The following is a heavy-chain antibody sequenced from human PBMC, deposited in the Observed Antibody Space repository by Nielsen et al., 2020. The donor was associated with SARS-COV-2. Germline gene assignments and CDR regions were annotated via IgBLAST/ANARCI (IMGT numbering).Heavy chain of an antibody. CDR1: GGTFSSYA. CDR3: AREEYSGYDHGAFDI. J-gene: IGHJ3*02. CDR2: IIPILGIA. Sequence: SVKVSCKASGGTFSSYAISWVRQAPGQGLEWMGRIIPILGIANYAQKFQGRVTITADKSTSTAYMELSSLRSEDTAVYYCAREEYSGYDHGAFDIWGQGTMVTASS. V-gene: IGHV1-69*04. D-gene: IGHD5-12*01.